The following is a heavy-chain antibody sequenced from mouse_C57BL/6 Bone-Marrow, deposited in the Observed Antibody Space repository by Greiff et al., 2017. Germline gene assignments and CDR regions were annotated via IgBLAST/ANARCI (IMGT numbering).Heavy chain of an antibody. Sequence: QVQLQQSGPELVKPGASVKISCKASGYTFTDYYINWVKQRPGQGLEWIGWIFPGSGSTYYNEKFKGKATLTVDKSSSTAYMLLSSLTSEDSAVYFWARGAYYSNYGSWFAYWGQGTLVTVSA. V-gene: IGHV1-75*01. CDR1: GYTFTDYY. CDR2: IFPGSGST. D-gene: IGHD2-5*01. CDR3: ARGAYYSNYGSWFAY. J-gene: IGHJ3*01.